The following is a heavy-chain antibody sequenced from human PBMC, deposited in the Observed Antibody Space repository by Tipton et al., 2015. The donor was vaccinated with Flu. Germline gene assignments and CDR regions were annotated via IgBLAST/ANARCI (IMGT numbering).Heavy chain of an antibody. CDR1: GYSISSGYY. J-gene: IGHJ4*02. Sequence: TLSLTCTVSGYSISSGYYWGWVRQPPGKGLEWIGTIYHRGNTYYNPPLKSRVTISVDTSKNQLSLRLGSVTAADTAVYYCASKVANWGVWEPLDYWGQGTLVTVSS. V-gene: IGHV4-38-2*02. CDR3: ASKVANWGVWEPLDY. D-gene: IGHD7-27*01. CDR2: IYHRGNT.